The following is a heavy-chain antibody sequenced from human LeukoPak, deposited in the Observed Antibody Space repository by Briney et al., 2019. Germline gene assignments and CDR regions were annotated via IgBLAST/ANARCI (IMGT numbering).Heavy chain of an antibody. V-gene: IGHV3-23*01. CDR1: GFTFSSYA. CDR3: AKAMLMTYYYDSSGYVSDY. D-gene: IGHD3-22*01. CDR2: VSGSGGST. J-gene: IGHJ4*02. Sequence: GGSLRLSCAASGFTFSSYAMSWVRQAPGKGLEWVSAVSGSGGSTYYADSVKGRFTISRDNSKNTLYLQMNSLRAEDTAVYYCAKAMLMTYYYDSSGYVSDYWGQGTLVTVSS.